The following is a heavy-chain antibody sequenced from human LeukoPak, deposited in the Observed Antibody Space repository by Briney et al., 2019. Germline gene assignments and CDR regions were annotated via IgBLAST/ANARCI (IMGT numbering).Heavy chain of an antibody. CDR2: ISYDGSNK. V-gene: IGHV3-30-3*01. CDR1: GFTFSSYA. J-gene: IGHJ4*02. Sequence: GGSLRLSCAASGFTFSSYAMHWVRQAPGKGLEWVAVISYDGSNKYYADSVKGRFTISRDNSKNTLYLQMNSLRAEDTAVYYCARGAAAAPNYFDYWGQGTLVTVSS. D-gene: IGHD6-13*01. CDR3: ARGAAAAPNYFDY.